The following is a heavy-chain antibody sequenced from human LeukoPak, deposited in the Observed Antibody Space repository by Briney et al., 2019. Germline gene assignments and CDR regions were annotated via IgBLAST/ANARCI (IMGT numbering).Heavy chain of an antibody. CDR3: ARCSDGDYGCYYYMDV. Sequence: GGSLRLSCAASGFTFSDYYMSWIRQAPGKGLEWVSYISSSGSTIYYADSVKGRFTISRDNAKNSLYLQMNSLRAEDTAVYYCARCSDGDYGCYYYMDVWGKGTTVTISS. D-gene: IGHD4-17*01. CDR2: ISSSGSTI. CDR1: GFTFSDYY. J-gene: IGHJ6*03. V-gene: IGHV3-11*01.